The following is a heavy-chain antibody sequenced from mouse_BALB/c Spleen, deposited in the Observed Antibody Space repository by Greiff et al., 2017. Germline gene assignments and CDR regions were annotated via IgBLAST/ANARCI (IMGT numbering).Heavy chain of an antibody. CDR2: IYPGGGYT. V-gene: IGHV1-63*02. D-gene: IGHD1-1*01. CDR3: ARGDYGSSYVSYAMDY. J-gene: IGHJ4*01. CDR1: GYTFTNYW. Sequence: VQLQQSGAELVRPGTSVKISCKASGYTFTNYWLGWVKQRPGHGLEWIGDIYPGGGYTNYNEKFKGKATLTADTSSSTAYMQLSSLTSEDSAVYFCARGDYGSSYVSYAMDYWGQGTSVTVSS.